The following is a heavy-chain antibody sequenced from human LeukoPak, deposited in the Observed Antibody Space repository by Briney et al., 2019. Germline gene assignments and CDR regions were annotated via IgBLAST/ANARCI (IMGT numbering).Heavy chain of an antibody. J-gene: IGHJ3*02. CDR2: ISWNSGSI. CDR3: AKDTGPAVEEREAFDI. D-gene: IGHD6-19*01. V-gene: IGHV3-9*01. Sequence: GRSLRLSCAASGFTFDDYAMHWVRQAPGKGLEWVSGISWNSGSIGYADSVKGRFTISRDNAKNSLYLQMNSLRAEDTALYYCAKDTGPAVEEREAFDIWGQGTMVTVSS. CDR1: GFTFDDYA.